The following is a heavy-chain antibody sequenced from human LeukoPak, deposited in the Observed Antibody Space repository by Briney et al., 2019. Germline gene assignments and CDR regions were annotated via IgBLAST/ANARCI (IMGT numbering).Heavy chain of an antibody. D-gene: IGHD6-13*01. J-gene: IGHJ5*02. CDR3: ARSSSWTGWLDP. CDR2: INHSGST. Sequence: PGGSLRLSCAASGFDFSGYSMVWIRQPPGKGLEWIGEINHSGSTNYNPSLKSRVTISVDTSKNQFSLKLSSVTAADTAVYYCARSSSWTGWLDPWGQGTLVTVSS. CDR1: GFDFSGYS. V-gene: IGHV4-34*01.